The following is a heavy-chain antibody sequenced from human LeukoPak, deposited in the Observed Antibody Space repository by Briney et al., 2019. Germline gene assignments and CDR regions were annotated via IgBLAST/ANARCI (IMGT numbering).Heavy chain of an antibody. J-gene: IGHJ6*04. Sequence: PGGSLRLSCAASGFTFSSYAMSWVRQAPGKGLEWVSAISGSGGSTYYADSVKGRFTISRDNSKNTLYLQMNSLRAEDTAVYYCAKAGVFGGVINYYYYGMDVWGKGTTVTVSS. CDR2: ISGSGGST. V-gene: IGHV3-23*01. D-gene: IGHD3-3*01. CDR1: GFTFSSYA. CDR3: AKAGVFGGVINYYYYGMDV.